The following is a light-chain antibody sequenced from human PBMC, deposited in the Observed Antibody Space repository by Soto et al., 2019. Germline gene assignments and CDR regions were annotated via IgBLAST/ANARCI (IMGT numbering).Light chain of an antibody. CDR3: SSYTSSSTVV. V-gene: IGLV2-14*01. CDR2: DVS. J-gene: IGLJ2*01. CDR1: NSDVGGYNY. Sequence: QSVLTQPASVSGSPGQSITISCTGTNSDVGGYNYVSWYQQHPGKAPKLMIYDVSNRPSGVSNRFSGSKSGNTASLTISGLQAEDEADYYYSSYTSSSTVVFGGGTKLTVL.